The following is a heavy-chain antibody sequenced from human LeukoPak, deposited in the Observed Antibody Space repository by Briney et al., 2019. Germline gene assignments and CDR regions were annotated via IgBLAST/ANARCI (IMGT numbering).Heavy chain of an antibody. J-gene: IGHJ4*02. CDR2: IYYSGST. D-gene: IGHD1-26*01. CDR3: ASQIVGATKLYYFDY. V-gene: IGHV4-39*01. CDR1: GGSISSSSYY. Sequence: SETLSLTCTVSGGSISSSSYYWGWIRQPPGKGLEWIGSIYYSGSTYYNPSLKSRVTISVDTSKNQFSLKLSSVTAADTAVYYCASQIVGATKLYYFDYWGQGTLVTVSS.